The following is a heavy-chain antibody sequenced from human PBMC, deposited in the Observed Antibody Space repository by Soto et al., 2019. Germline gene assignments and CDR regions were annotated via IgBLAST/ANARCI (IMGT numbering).Heavy chain of an antibody. CDR1: GGSISSYY. Sequence: PSETLSLTCTVSGGSISSYYWSWIRQPPGKGLEWIGYIYYSGSTNYNPSLKSRVTISVDTSKNQFSLKLSSVTAADTAVYYCARDVRPPDYYGMDVWGQGTTVTVSS. CDR2: IYYSGST. CDR3: ARDVRPPDYYGMDV. J-gene: IGHJ6*02. V-gene: IGHV4-59*01.